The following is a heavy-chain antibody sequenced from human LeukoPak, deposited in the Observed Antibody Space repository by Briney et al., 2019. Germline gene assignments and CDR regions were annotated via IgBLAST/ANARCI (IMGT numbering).Heavy chain of an antibody. CDR3: ARDLCSSTSCYDQDAFDI. Sequence: PSETLPLTCTVSGGSISSYYWSWIRQPAGKGLEWIGRIYTSGSTNYNPSLKSRVTMSVDTSKNQFSLKLSSVTAADTAVYYCARDLCSSTSCYDQDAFDIWGQGTMVTVSS. CDR1: GGSISSYY. D-gene: IGHD2-2*01. J-gene: IGHJ3*02. CDR2: IYTSGST. V-gene: IGHV4-4*07.